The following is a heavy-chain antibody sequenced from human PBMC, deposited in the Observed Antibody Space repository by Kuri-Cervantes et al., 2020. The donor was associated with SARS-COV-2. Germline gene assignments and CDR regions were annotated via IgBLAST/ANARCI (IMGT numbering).Heavy chain of an antibody. CDR3: ARDWGVWAIDY. V-gene: IGHV3-15*07. CDR1: GLTFSNAW. J-gene: IGHJ4*02. D-gene: IGHD3-16*01. Sequence: GESLKISCAASGLTFSNAWMNWVRQAPGKGLEWVGRIKSKTDGGTTDYAAPVKGRFTISRDDSKNTLYLQMNSLRAEDTAVYYCARDWGVWAIDYWGQGTLVTVSS. CDR2: IKSKTDGGTT.